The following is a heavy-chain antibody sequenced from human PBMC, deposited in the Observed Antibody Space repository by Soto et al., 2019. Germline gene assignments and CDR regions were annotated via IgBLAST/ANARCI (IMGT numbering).Heavy chain of an antibody. CDR2: ISSSGSTI. J-gene: IGHJ4*02. CDR1: GFTFSSYE. Sequence: GGSLRLSCAASGFTFSSYEMNWVRQAPGKGLEWVSYISSSGSTIYYADSVKGRFTISRDNAKNSLYLQMNSLRAEDTAVYYCARDFSGSWTILFDYWGQGTLVTVSS. D-gene: IGHD6-19*01. V-gene: IGHV3-48*03. CDR3: ARDFSGSWTILFDY.